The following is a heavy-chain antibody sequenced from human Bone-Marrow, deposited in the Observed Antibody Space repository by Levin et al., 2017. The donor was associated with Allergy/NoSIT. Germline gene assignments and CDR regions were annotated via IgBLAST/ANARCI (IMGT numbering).Heavy chain of an antibody. CDR2: IDWDDDK. CDR1: GFALNTTGMC. J-gene: IGHJ5*02. D-gene: IGHD3-16*02. Sequence: ESGPTLVKPTQTLTLTCTLSGFALNTTGMCVSWIRQPPGKALEWLARIDWDDDKYYSPSLKTRLSISKDTSKNQVVLTMTNVDPVDTGTYSCALRRICYTGWFDPWGQGILVTVSS. CDR3: ALRRICYTGWFDP. V-gene: IGHV2-70*11.